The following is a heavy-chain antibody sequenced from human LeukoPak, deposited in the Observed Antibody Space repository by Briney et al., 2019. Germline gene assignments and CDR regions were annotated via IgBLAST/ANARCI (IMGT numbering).Heavy chain of an antibody. J-gene: IGHJ3*02. V-gene: IGHV3-9*01. CDR2: ISWNSGSI. Sequence: GRSLRLSCAASGFTFDDYAMHWVRQAPGKGLEWVSGISWNSGSIGYADSVKGRFTISRDNAKNSLYLQMNSLRAEDTALYYCAKWVHGGAGAFDIWGQGTMVTVSS. CDR3: AKWVHGGAGAFDI. CDR1: GFTFDDYA. D-gene: IGHD3-10*01.